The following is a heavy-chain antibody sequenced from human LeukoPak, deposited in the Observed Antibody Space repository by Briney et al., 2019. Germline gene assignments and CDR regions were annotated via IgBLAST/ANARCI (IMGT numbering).Heavy chain of an antibody. CDR2: IYYSGST. CDR1: GGSISSYY. V-gene: IGHV4-59*08. D-gene: IGHD3-10*01. CDR3: ARPFYYGSGNLYYFDY. Sequence: SETLSLTCTVSGGSISSYYWSWIRQPPGKGLEWIGYIYYSGSTNYNPSLKSRVTISVDTSKNQFSLKLSSVTAADTAVYYCARPFYYGSGNLYYFDYWGQGTLVTVSS. J-gene: IGHJ4*02.